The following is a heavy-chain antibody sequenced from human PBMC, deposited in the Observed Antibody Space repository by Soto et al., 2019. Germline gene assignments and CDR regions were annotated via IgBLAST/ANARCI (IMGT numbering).Heavy chain of an antibody. CDR3: ATRGTQGRWLEWADY. Sequence: QVQLVQSGAEVKRPGSSVKVSCEASGGTFSSLGFPWVRQAPGQGLEWMGGIIPISGRTTFAPKFLGRVTITAREGTTTTPMERPALTSGDTAIYYCATRGTQGRWLEWADYWGQGTLVTVSS. CDR1: GGTFSSLG. V-gene: IGHV1-69*01. CDR2: IIPISGRT. D-gene: IGHD5-12*01. J-gene: IGHJ4*02.